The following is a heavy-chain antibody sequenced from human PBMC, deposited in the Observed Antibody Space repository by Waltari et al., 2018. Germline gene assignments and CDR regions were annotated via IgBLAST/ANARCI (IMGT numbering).Heavy chain of an antibody. CDR2: IDSSGIT. J-gene: IGHJ4*02. D-gene: IGHD3-22*01. Sequence: QLQLQESGPGLVKPSETLSLTCTVSGGSISSSSYYWGWIRQPPGKGLEWIGSIDSSGITYYSPSLKIRVTVSVYTSKSQFSLKLSSVTAADTAVYYCAGGPYYYDSSGSFDYWGQGTLVTVSS. CDR3: AGGPYYYDSSGSFDY. V-gene: IGHV4-39*07. CDR1: GGSISSSSYY.